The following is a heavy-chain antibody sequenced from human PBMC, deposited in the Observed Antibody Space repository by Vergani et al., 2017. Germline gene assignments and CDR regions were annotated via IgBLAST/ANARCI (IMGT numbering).Heavy chain of an antibody. CDR3: ARERRVPLLWFGELFQNIRFDP. V-gene: IGHV3-30-3*01. CDR1: GFTVSSYA. J-gene: IGHJ5*02. D-gene: IGHD3-10*01. CDR2: ISYDGSNK. Sequence: QVQLVESGGGVVQPGRSLRLSCAASGFTVSSYAMHWVRQAPGKGLEWGAVISYDGSNKYYADSVKGRLTISRDTSKNTLYLQMNSLTAEDTAVYYCARERRVPLLWFGELFQNIRFDPWGQGTLVTVSS.